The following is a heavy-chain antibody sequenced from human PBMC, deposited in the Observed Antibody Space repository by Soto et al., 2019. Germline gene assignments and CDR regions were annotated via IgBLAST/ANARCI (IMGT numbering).Heavy chain of an antibody. CDR1: GDSVSSNSAA. V-gene: IGHV6-1*01. J-gene: IGHJ5*02. Sequence: SQTLSLTCAISGDSVSSNSAAWNWIRQSPSRGLEWLGRTYYRSKWYNDYAVSVKSRITINPGTSKNQFSLQLSSLRSEDTAVYYCARYYDILHWFDPWGQGTLVTVSS. D-gene: IGHD3-9*01. CDR3: ARYYDILHWFDP. CDR2: TYYRSKWYN.